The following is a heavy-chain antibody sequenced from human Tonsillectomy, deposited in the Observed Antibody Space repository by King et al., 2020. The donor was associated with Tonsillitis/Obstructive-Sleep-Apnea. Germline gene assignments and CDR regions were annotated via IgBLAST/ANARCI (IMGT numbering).Heavy chain of an antibody. CDR1: GFTFSSYA. V-gene: IGHV3-23*04. Sequence: VQLVESGGGLVQPGGSLRLSCAASGFTFSSYAMSWVRQAPGKGLEWVSAISSSDDSTYYADSVKGRFTVSRDNSKNTLYLQMNSLGAEDTAVYYCAKDLILYGSRSYSNWFDPWGQGTLVTVSS. J-gene: IGHJ5*02. CDR2: ISSSDDST. D-gene: IGHD3-10*01. CDR3: AKDLILYGSRSYSNWFDP.